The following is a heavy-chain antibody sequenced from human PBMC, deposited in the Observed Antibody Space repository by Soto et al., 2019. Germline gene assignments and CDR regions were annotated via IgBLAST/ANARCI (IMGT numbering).Heavy chain of an antibody. D-gene: IGHD3-22*01. CDR2: ISSSSSTI. J-gene: IGHJ4*02. V-gene: IGHV3-48*01. CDR1: GFTFSSYS. Sequence: EVQLVESGGGLVQPGGSLRLSCAASGFTFSSYSMNWVRQAPGKGLEWVSYISSSSSTIYYADSVKGRFTISRDNAKNSLYLQMNSLRAEDTAVYYCARANSYDSSGYYLFDYWGQGTLVTVSS. CDR3: ARANSYDSSGYYLFDY.